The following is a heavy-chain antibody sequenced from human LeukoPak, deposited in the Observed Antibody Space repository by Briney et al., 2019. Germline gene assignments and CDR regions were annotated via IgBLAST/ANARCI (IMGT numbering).Heavy chain of an antibody. CDR3: AKDAPVNIVVVPAANS. CDR2: ISCSGGST. J-gene: IGHJ4*02. Sequence: AGSLRLSCAASGFTFTSYAMTWLRQAPGKGLEWVSAISCSGGSTYYADSGKGPITIAGATSTNSLELRMHSMRAEDTAVYYCAKDAPVNIVVVPAANSWGQGTLVTVSS. D-gene: IGHD2-2*01. CDR1: GFTFTSYA. V-gene: IGHV3-23*01.